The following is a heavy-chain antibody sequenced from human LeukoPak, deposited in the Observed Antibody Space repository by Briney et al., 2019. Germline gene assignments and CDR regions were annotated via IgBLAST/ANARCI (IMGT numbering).Heavy chain of an antibody. CDR3: ARVDGSPDY. J-gene: IGHJ4*02. D-gene: IGHD2-15*01. Sequence: ASVKVSCKASGYTFTSYGISWVRQAPGQGLEWRGWMNPKSGNTGDAQRFQGRVTITRDTSISTVYMELSSLRSEDTAVYFCARVDGSPDYWGQGTLVTVSS. CDR1: GYTFTSYG. V-gene: IGHV1-8*03. CDR2: MNPKSGNT.